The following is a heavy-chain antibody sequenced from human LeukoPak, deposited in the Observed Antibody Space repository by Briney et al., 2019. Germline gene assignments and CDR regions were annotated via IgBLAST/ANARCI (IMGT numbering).Heavy chain of an antibody. CDR2: IKTDGTST. V-gene: IGHV3-74*01. Sequence: GSLRLSCAASGFNFTNHWMHWVRQVPGKGLVWVSLIKTDGTSTSYADSVKGRFTMSRDNARQMVYLQMNGLRAEDSAVYYCHPLAYNNNWGQGTLVTVSS. CDR1: GFNFTNHW. D-gene: IGHD1-14*01. CDR3: HPLAYNNN. J-gene: IGHJ4*02.